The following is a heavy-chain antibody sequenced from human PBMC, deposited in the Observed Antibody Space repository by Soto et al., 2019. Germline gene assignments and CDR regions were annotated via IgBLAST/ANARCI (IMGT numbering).Heavy chain of an antibody. D-gene: IGHD3-10*01. J-gene: IGHJ5*02. V-gene: IGHV3-7*03. Sequence: GGSLRLSCAASGFTFSSYWMSWVRQAPGKGLEWVANIKQDGSEKYYVDSVKGRFTISRDNAKNPLYLQMNSLRAEDTAVYYCARDRPRRMVRGVISWFDPWGQGTLVTVSS. CDR3: ARDRPRRMVRGVISWFDP. CDR1: GFTFSSYW. CDR2: IKQDGSEK.